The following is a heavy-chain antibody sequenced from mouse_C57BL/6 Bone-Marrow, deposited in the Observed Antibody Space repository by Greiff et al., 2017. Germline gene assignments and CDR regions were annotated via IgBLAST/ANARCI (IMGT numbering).Heavy chain of an antibody. D-gene: IGHD2-1*01. CDR1: GYTFTSYG. CDR2: IYPRSGNT. V-gene: IGHV1-81*01. J-gene: IGHJ2*01. Sequence: AQVVESGAELARPGASVKLSCKASGYTFTSYGISWVKQRTGQGLEWIGEIYPRSGNTYYNEKFKGKATLTADKSSSTAYMELRSLTSEDSAVYFCARGLPYLGNYWGQGTTLTVSS. CDR3: ARGLPYLGNY.